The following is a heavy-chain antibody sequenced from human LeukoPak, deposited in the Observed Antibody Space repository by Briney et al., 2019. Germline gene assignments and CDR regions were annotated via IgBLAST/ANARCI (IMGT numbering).Heavy chain of an antibody. Sequence: PGGSLRLSCAASGFALSSHWMTWVRQVPGRGPEWVANVNRDGSETYYLDSVKGRFTISRDNSKNTLYLQMNSLRAEDTAVYYCAKGTGYSSSWYGNWFDPWGQGTLVTVSS. J-gene: IGHJ5*02. CDR3: AKGTGYSSSWYGNWFDP. CDR2: VNRDGSET. D-gene: IGHD6-13*01. CDR1: GFALSSHW. V-gene: IGHV3-7*01.